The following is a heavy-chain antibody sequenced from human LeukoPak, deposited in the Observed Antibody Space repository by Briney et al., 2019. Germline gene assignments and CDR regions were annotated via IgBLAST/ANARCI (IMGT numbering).Heavy chain of an antibody. V-gene: IGHV3-23*01. CDR1: GLSFSSFA. CDR3: AKDRYYDSSGSTLWSLGDY. Sequence: GGSLRLSCVASGLSFSSFAMTWVRQAPGKGLEWVSAISGSGGSTYYADSVKGRFTISRDNSKSTLYLQMNSLRAEDTAVYYCAKDRYYDSSGSTLWSLGDYWGRGTLVTVSS. CDR2: ISGSGGST. J-gene: IGHJ4*02. D-gene: IGHD3-22*01.